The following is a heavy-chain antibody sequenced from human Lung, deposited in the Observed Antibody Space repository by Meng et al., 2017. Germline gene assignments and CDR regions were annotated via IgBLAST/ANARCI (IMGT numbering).Heavy chain of an antibody. CDR1: GGSFSDYY. CDR2: INHSGST. D-gene: IGHD4-11*01. Sequence: QVQLQHGGAGLVTPAETLSLTCVVSGGSFSDYYWSWIRQPPGKGLEWIGEINHSGSTNYNPSLESRATISVDTSQNNLSLKLSSVTAADSAVYYCARGPTTMAHDFDYWGQGTLVTVSS. J-gene: IGHJ4*02. V-gene: IGHV4-34*01. CDR3: ARGPTTMAHDFDY.